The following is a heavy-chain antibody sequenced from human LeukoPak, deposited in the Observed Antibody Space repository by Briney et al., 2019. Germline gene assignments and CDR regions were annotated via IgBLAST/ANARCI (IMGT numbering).Heavy chain of an antibody. V-gene: IGHV1-18*01. CDR2: ISAYNGNT. J-gene: IGHJ4*02. CDR3: ARGGYSYGYMGYSDY. D-gene: IGHD5-18*01. Sequence: ASVKVSCKASGYTFNIYGISWVRQAPGQGLEWMGWISAYNGNTNFEQKLQGRVTMTTDTSTSTAYLELRSLRSDDTAVYYCARGGYSYGYMGYSDYWGQGTLVTVSS. CDR1: GYTFNIYG.